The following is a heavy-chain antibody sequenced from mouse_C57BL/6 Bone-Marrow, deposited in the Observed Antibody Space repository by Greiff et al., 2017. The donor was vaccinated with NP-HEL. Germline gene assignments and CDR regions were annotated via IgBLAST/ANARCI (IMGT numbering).Heavy chain of an antibody. CDR1: GYTFTDYY. Sequence: VQLQQSGPVLVKPGASVKMSCKASGYTFTDYYMNWVKQSHGKSLEWIGVINPYNGGTSYNQKFKGKATLTVDKSSSTDYMELNSLTSEDSAVYYCARSLITTVVAKDYWGQGTTLTVSS. CDR3: ARSLITTVVAKDY. D-gene: IGHD1-1*01. J-gene: IGHJ2*01. V-gene: IGHV1-19*01. CDR2: INPYNGGT.